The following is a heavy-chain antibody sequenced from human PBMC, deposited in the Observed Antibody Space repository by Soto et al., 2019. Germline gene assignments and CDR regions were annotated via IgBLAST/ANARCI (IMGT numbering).Heavy chain of an antibody. V-gene: IGHV1-24*01. Sequence: SVKVSCKVSGYTLTELSMHWARQATGKGLEWMGGFDPEDGETIYAQKFQGRVTMTEDTSTDTAYMELSSLRSEDTAVYYCATIAVRYQYYYDSSGSSFDYWGQGTLVTVSS. CDR2: FDPEDGET. CDR1: GYTLTELS. CDR3: ATIAVRYQYYYDSSGSSFDY. J-gene: IGHJ4*02. D-gene: IGHD3-22*01.